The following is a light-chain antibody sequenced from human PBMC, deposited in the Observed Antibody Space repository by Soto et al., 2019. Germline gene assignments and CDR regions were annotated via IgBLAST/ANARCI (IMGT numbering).Light chain of an antibody. V-gene: IGKV3-20*01. CDR3: QQYGSSPLT. J-gene: IGKJ4*01. CDR2: GAS. CDR1: QSVSASY. Sequence: EIVLTQSPDTLSLSPGERATLSCRASQSVSASYLAWYQHKPGQAPRLLMYGASRRATGIPDRFSGSGSGTDFTLTISRLEPEDFVVYFCQQYGSSPLTFGGGTKVDTK.